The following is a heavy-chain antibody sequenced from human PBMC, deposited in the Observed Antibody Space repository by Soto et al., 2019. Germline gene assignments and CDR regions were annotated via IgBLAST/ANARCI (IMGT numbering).Heavy chain of an antibody. V-gene: IGHV4-4*02. CDR2: IYQSGST. J-gene: IGHJ4*02. CDR1: GGAISSSKW. Sequence: QVQLQESGPGLVKPSGTLSLTCAVSGGAISSSKWWSWVRQPPGKGLEWIGEIYQSGSTNYNPSLESRVRXSXXXSXDQCSLKLTSVSAADTAVYYCARASATIAAAAIFDYWGQGTLVTVSS. CDR3: ARASATIAAAAIFDY. D-gene: IGHD6-13*01.